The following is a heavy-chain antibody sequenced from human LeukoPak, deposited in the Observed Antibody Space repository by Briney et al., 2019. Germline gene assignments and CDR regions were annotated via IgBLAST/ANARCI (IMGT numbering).Heavy chain of an antibody. Sequence: GGSLRLSCAASGFTFSNYGIHWVRQAPGEGLEWVALIWYDGSNKYYADSVKGRFTISRDNSKNTVYLQMNSLRAEDTAVYYCARSGEAYGYDYWGQGTLVTVSS. CDR2: IWYDGSNK. CDR3: ARSGEAYGYDY. D-gene: IGHD7-27*01. CDR1: GFTFSNYG. V-gene: IGHV3-33*01. J-gene: IGHJ4*02.